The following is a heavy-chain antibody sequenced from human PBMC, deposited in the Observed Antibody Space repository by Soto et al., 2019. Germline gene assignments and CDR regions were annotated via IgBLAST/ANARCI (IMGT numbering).Heavy chain of an antibody. J-gene: IGHJ4*02. D-gene: IGHD2-15*01. Sequence: DVQLLESGGGLVQPEGSLRLSCAASGFTFSSYAMGWVRQGPGKGLEWVAVVSIGGSKHYAASVRGRSTISRDNSKNALALQMRSLTAEDTAVYFCAKRRGAGGHFDYWGQGALVTVSS. CDR3: AKRRGAGGHFDY. CDR2: VSIGGSK. V-gene: IGHV3-23*01. CDR1: GFTFSSYA.